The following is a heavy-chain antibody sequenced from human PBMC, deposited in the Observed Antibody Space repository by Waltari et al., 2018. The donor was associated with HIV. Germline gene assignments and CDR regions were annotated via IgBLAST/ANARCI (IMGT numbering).Heavy chain of an antibody. CDR1: GYTFSSYG. CDR2: INSSNINT. V-gene: IGHV1-18*01. CDR3: VKEGYCSGGSCYSGSLDI. J-gene: IGHJ3*02. Sequence: QVQLVQSGAEVKRPGASVKVSCKTSGYTFSSYGISWVRQAPGQGLEWMGWINSSNINTKYAQNVLGRVTMTTDTSTNTAYLELRSLRSDDTAVYYCVKEGYCSGGSCYSGSLDIWGQGTKVTVSS. D-gene: IGHD2-15*01.